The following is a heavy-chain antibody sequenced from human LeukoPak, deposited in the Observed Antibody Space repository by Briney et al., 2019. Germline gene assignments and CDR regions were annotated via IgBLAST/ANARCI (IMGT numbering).Heavy chain of an antibody. J-gene: IGHJ5*02. D-gene: IGHD3-3*01. CDR3: ASLRFTIS. CDR1: GGSFSGYY. CDR2: INHSGST. Sequence: SETLSLTCAVYGGSFSGYYWSWIRQPPGKGLEWIGEINHSGSTNYNPSLKSRVTISVDTSKNQFSLKLSSVTAADTAVYYCASLRFTISWGQGTLVTVSS. V-gene: IGHV4-34*01.